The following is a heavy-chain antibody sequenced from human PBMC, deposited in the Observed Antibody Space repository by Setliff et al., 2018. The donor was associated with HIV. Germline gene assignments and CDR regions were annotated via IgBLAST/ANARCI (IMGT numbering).Heavy chain of an antibody. CDR2: IFYSGST. Sequence: SETLSLTCTVSGGSISTYYWSWIRQPPGKGLEWIGYIFYSGSTNYNPSLKSRVTISVDTSKNQFSLKLSSVTAADTAVYYCARTQQTYYYDSSGYYFDYWDQGTLVTVSS. V-gene: IGHV4-59*08. D-gene: IGHD3-22*01. CDR1: GGSISTYY. J-gene: IGHJ4*02. CDR3: ARTQQTYYYDSSGYYFDY.